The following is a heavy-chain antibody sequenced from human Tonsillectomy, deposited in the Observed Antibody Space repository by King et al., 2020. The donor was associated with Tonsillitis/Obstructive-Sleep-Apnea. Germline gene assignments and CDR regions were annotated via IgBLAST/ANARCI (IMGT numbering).Heavy chain of an antibody. Sequence: VQLVESGGVLVQPGGSLRLCCAASGFTFSSYAMSWVRQAPGKGLEGVSGISGSGGSTYYADSAKGRFTISRDNSKNALYLQMNSMSAEDTAIYYCAKSSSSWSGDNWGQGTLVSLSS. CDR1: GFTFSSYA. D-gene: IGHD6-13*01. V-gene: IGHV3-23*04. CDR2: ISGSGGST. CDR3: AKSSSSWSGDN. J-gene: IGHJ4*02.